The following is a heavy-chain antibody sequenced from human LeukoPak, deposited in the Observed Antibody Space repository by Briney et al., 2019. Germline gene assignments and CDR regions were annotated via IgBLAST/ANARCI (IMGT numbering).Heavy chain of an antibody. J-gene: IGHJ3*02. CDR3: AREWTAAADNDAFDI. V-gene: IGHV1-2*02. CDR1: GYTFSDFY. CDR2: MNSNSGGA. Sequence: ASVKVSCKASGYTFSDFYIHWVRQAPGQGLEGMGWMNSNSGGANYAQKFQDRVTMTRDTSISTAYMELSRLRSDDTAVYYCAREWTAAADNDAFDIWGQGTMVTVSS. D-gene: IGHD6-13*01.